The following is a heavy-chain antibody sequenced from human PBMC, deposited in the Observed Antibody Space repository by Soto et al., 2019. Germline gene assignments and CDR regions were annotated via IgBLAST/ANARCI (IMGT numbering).Heavy chain of an antibody. J-gene: IGHJ3*02. CDR2: IYYSGST. V-gene: IGHV4-4*02. CDR3: ARTICSITSCFSSAFDI. D-gene: IGHD2-2*01. Sequence: QVQLQESGPGLVKPSGTLSLTCAVSSGSITSNNRWSWVRQPPGKGLEWIGEIYYSGSTNYNPSLKSRVTISVDKSKNHFSLKLGSVTAADTAVYYCARTICSITSCFSSAFDIWGQGTMVTVSS. CDR1: SGSITSNNR.